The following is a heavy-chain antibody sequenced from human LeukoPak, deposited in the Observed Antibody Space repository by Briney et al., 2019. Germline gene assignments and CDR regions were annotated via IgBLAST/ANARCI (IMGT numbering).Heavy chain of an antibody. D-gene: IGHD3-22*01. J-gene: IGHJ4*02. CDR2: ISGSGGST. CDR1: GFTFSSYG. CDR3: AKHNYYDSSGYSGVDY. V-gene: IGHV3-23*01. Sequence: GGTLRLSCAASGFTFSSYGMSWVRQAPGKGLEWASAISGSGGSTYYADSVKGRFTISRDNSKNTLYLQMNSLRAEDTAVYYCAKHNYYDSSGYSGVDYWGQGTLVTVSS.